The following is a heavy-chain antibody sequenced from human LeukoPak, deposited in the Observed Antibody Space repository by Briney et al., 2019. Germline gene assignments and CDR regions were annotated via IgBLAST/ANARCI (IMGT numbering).Heavy chain of an antibody. Sequence: SETLSLTCAVYGGSFSGYYWSWIRQPPGKALEWIGSIYYSGSTYYNPSLKSRITISIDTSKNQFSLKLSSVTAADTAVYYCATHPGYYYYMDVWGKGTTVTISS. CDR2: IYYSGST. D-gene: IGHD7-27*01. CDR1: GGSFSGYY. CDR3: ATHPGYYYYMDV. V-gene: IGHV4-34*01. J-gene: IGHJ6*03.